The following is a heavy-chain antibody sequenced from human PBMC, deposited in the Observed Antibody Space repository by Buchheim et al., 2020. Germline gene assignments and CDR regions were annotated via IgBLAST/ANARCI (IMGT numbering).Heavy chain of an antibody. J-gene: IGHJ4*02. Sequence: EVQLVQSGAEVKKPGESLRISCKGSGYSFNTYWISWVRQMPGKGLEWMGRIDPSDSDTTYSPSFQGHVTISADKSITTAYLQWKSLKASDSAMYYCAREIPDREYSSSSGDSWGQGTL. V-gene: IGHV5-10-1*03. CDR1: GYSFNTYW. CDR2: IDPSDSDT. CDR3: AREIPDREYSSSSGDS. D-gene: IGHD6-6*01.